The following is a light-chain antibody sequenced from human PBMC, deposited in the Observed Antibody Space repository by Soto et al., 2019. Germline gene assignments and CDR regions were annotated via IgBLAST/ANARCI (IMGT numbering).Light chain of an antibody. Sequence: DVVMTQSPLSLPVTLGQPASISCTSSQSLVHVDGSTYLIWFQQRPGQSPRRLIYKVSNRDSGVPDRFSGSGSGIDFTLKISRVEAEDVGIYYCMQGKYWPWTFGQGTRVEIK. CDR1: QSLVHVDGSTY. J-gene: IGKJ1*01. V-gene: IGKV2-30*02. CDR2: KVS. CDR3: MQGKYWPWT.